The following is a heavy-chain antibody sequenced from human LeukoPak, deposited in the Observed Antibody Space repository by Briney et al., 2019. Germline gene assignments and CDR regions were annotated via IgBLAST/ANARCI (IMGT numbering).Heavy chain of an antibody. V-gene: IGHV1-2*06. D-gene: IGHD2-15*01. Sequence: ASVKVSCKASGYTFTGYYMHWVRQAPGQGLEWMGRINPNSGGTNYAQKFQGRVTMTRDTSISTAYMELSRLRSDDTAVYYCARGDRYGCSGGSCYEWFDPWGQGPLVTVSS. CDR1: GYTFTGYY. J-gene: IGHJ5*02. CDR2: INPNSGGT. CDR3: ARGDRYGCSGGSCYEWFDP.